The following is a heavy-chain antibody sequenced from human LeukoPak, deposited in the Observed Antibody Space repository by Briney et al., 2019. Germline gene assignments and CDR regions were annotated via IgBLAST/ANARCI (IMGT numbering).Heavy chain of an antibody. Sequence: PSETLSLTCAVSGYSISSGYYWGCVRQPPGKGLEWIGSMYHSGSTYYNPSLKSRVTISVDTSKNQFSLKLSSVTAADTGVYYCARLYRVPAAMGGWFDPWGQGTLVTVSS. J-gene: IGHJ5*02. V-gene: IGHV4-38-2*01. CDR3: ARLYRVPAAMGGWFDP. D-gene: IGHD2-2*01. CDR1: GYSISSGYY. CDR2: MYHSGST.